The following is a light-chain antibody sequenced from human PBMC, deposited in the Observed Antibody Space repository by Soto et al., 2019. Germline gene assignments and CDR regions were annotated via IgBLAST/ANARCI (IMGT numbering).Light chain of an antibody. CDR2: DND. CDR3: ATWDSRLSAGG. CDR1: SSNMGNNY. J-gene: IGLJ2*01. V-gene: IGLV1-51*01. Sequence: QSVLTQPNSVSAAPGQKVTISFSGSSSNMGNNYVSWYQQLPGTAPKLLIYDNDKRPSGIPDRSSGSKSGTSATLGVTGLQTGDEADYYCATWDSRLSAGGFGGGTKLTVL.